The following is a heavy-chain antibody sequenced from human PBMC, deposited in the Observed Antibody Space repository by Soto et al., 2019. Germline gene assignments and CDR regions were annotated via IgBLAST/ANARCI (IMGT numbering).Heavy chain of an antibody. V-gene: IGHV1-69*01. CDR3: ARVGGVGAPPGTDF. Sequence: QLVQSGAEVKKPGSSVKISCKASGGTFSSYVISWLRQAPGQGLEWMGGVIPILGQAYYAPNLQGRVTIPADGSTRTAYMELNRLTSADTAVYFCARVGGVGAPPGTDFWGQGTLVTVSS. J-gene: IGHJ4*02. CDR2: VIPILGQA. D-gene: IGHD1-26*01. CDR1: GGTFSSYV.